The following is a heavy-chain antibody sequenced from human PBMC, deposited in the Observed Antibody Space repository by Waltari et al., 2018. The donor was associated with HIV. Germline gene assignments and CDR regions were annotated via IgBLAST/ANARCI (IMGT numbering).Heavy chain of an antibody. CDR1: GYTFTSYG. D-gene: IGHD3-3*01. V-gene: IGHV1-18*01. CDR3: ARDRLVFTIFGVALDP. CDR2: ISAYNGNT. Sequence: QVQLVQSGAEVKKPGASVKVSCKASGYTFTSYGINWVRQAPGQGLEWIGWISAYNGNTNYAQKLQGRVTMTTDTSTSTAYMELRSLRSDDTVVYYCARDRLVFTIFGVALDPWGQGTLVTVSS. J-gene: IGHJ5*02.